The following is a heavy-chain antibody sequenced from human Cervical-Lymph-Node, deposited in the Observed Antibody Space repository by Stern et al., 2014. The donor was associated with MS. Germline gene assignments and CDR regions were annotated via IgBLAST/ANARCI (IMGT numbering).Heavy chain of an antibody. CDR1: GFTFDDYA. J-gene: IGHJ6*02. CDR2: ISWNSGSI. CDR3: AKGPVVDYGMDV. D-gene: IGHD2-2*01. V-gene: IGHV3-9*01. Sequence: EEKLVESGGGLVQPGRSLRLSCAASGFTFDDYAMHWVRQAPGKGLEGVSGISWNSGSIGYADSVKGRFTISRDNAKNSLYLQMNSLRAEDTALYYCAKGPVVDYGMDVWGQGTTVTVSS.